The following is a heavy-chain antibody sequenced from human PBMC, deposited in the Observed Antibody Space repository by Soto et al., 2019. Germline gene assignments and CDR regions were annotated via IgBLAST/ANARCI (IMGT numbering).Heavy chain of an antibody. CDR3: ARDLGYYDSSGYFDY. Sequence: GGSLRLSCAASGFTFSDYYMSWIRQAPGKGLEWVSYISSSGSIIYYADSVKGRFTISRDNAKNSLYLQMNSLRAEDTAVYYCARDLGYYDSSGYFDYWGQGTLVTVSS. J-gene: IGHJ4*02. CDR1: GFTFSDYY. V-gene: IGHV3-11*01. CDR2: ISSSGSII. D-gene: IGHD3-22*01.